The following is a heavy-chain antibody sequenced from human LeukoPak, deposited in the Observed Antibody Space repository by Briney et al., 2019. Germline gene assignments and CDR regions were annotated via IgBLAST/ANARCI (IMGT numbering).Heavy chain of an antibody. D-gene: IGHD6-19*01. J-gene: IGHJ4*02. Sequence: GGSLRLSCAASGFTFSSYAMSWVRQAPGKGLEWVSTISGSGVTTLYADSVKGRFTISRDNSKNTLYLQMNSLRAEDTAVYYCAKDSDSGIAVAGYYFDYWGQGTLVTVSS. CDR1: GFTFSSYA. CDR2: ISGSGVTT. CDR3: AKDSDSGIAVAGYYFDY. V-gene: IGHV3-23*01.